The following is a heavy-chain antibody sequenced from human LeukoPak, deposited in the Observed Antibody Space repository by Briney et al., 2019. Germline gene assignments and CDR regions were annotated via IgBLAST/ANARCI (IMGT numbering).Heavy chain of an antibody. CDR1: GFTFSSHD. D-gene: IGHD4/OR15-4a*01. CDR2: IGTADDA. Sequence: PGGSLRLSCAASGFTFSSHDMHWVRQAIGKGLEWVSAIGTADDAYYAGSVEGRFTISREDAWNSVYLQLNNLRVGDTAVYYCARDRPGAQGFDYWGQGTLVTVSS. V-gene: IGHV3-13*01. J-gene: IGHJ4*02. CDR3: ARDRPGAQGFDY.